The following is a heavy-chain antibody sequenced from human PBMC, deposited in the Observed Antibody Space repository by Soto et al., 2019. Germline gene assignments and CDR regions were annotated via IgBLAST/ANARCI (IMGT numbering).Heavy chain of an antibody. J-gene: IGHJ5*02. V-gene: IGHV4-38-2*01. D-gene: IGHD3-16*01. CDR2: IYHGGST. Sequence: SETLSLTCAVSGYSISSGYYWGWLRQPPGKGLEWIGSIYHGGSTYYNPSLNSRVTILADTSKKQFSLKLSSVTAADTAVYYCARGRGEIQGPWGQGTLVTVSS. CDR3: ARGRGEIQGP. CDR1: GYSISSGYY.